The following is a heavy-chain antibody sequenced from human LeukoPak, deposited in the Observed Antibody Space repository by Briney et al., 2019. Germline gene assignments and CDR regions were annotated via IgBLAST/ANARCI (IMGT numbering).Heavy chain of an antibody. J-gene: IGHJ3*02. V-gene: IGHV5-51*01. D-gene: IGHD4-11*01. CDR2: IYPGDSDT. Sequence: GESLKISCKGPGYSFTSYWIGWVRQMPGKGLEWMGIIYPGDSDTRYGPSFQGQVTISADKSISTAYLQWSSLKASDTAMYYCARHRGDYRDAFDIWGQGTMVTVSS. CDR1: GYSFTSYW. CDR3: ARHRGDYRDAFDI.